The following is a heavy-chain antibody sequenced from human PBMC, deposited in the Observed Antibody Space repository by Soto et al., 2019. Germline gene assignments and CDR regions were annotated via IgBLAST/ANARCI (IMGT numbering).Heavy chain of an antibody. Sequence: GGSLRLSCAASGFTFSSYEMTWVRQAPGKGLECVSYISVSGSAMYYVDSVKGRFTISRDNAKNSLYLQMDSLRAEDTAVYFCARDAYGDPYYYYAMDVWGQGTTVTVSS. CDR1: GFTFSSYE. CDR3: ARDAYGDPYYYYAMDV. J-gene: IGHJ6*02. V-gene: IGHV3-48*03. D-gene: IGHD4-17*01. CDR2: ISVSGSAM.